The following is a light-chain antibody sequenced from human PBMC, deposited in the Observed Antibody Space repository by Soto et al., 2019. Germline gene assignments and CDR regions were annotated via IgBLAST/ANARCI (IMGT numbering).Light chain of an antibody. CDR3: QQWGGLPPMYN. CDR1: QSVNSNY. Sequence: EIVLTQSPGTLSLSPGERATLSCRTSQSVNSNYIAWYQQKPGQAPRLLIYGASNRAAGIPDRFSGSVSGTDFVLTIRRLEPEDFAVYYCQQWGGLPPMYNLGKGTKLQIK. V-gene: IGKV3-20*01. CDR2: GAS. J-gene: IGKJ2*01.